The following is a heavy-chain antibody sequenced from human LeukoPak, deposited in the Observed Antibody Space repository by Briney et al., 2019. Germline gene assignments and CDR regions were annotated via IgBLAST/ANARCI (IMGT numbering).Heavy chain of an antibody. CDR1: GYTFTSYG. Sequence: ASVKVSCKASGYTFTSYGISWVRQAPGQGLEWMGWISAYNGNTNYAQKLQGRVTMTTDTSTSTAYMELRSLRSDDTAVYYCARDPRARGYSGYEGWFDPWGQGTLVTVSS. CDR2: ISAYNGNT. CDR3: ARDPRARGYSGYEGWFDP. J-gene: IGHJ5*02. D-gene: IGHD5-12*01. V-gene: IGHV1-18*01.